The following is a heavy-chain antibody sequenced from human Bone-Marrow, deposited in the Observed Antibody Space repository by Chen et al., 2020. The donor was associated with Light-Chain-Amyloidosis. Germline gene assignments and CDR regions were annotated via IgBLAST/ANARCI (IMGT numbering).Heavy chain of an antibody. D-gene: IGHD5-12*01. CDR3: ARRRDGYNFDY. J-gene: IGHJ4*02. CDR1: GYNFPNFW. Sequence: VQLEQSGPGVKKPGESLKISCKGSGYNFPNFWIGWGRQMPGKGLAWMGVIYPDDSDARYSPSFEGQVTISADKSITTAYLQWRSLKASDTAMYYCARRRDGYNFDYWGQGTLVTVSS. CDR2: IYPDDSDA. V-gene: IGHV5-51*01.